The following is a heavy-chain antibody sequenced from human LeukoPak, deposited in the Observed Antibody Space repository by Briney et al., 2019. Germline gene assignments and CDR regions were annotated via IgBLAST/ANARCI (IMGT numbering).Heavy chain of an antibody. CDR2: ISAYNGNT. J-gene: IGHJ6*02. CDR3: ARALARYYGMYV. V-gene: IGHV1-18*01. D-gene: IGHD2-21*01. CDR1: GYTFTSYG. Sequence: SVKVSCKAYGYTFTSYGISWVRQAPGQGLEGMGWISAYNGNTNYAQKLQGRVTMTTDTSTSIAYMELRSLRSDDSAVYYCARALARYYGMYVWGQGTTVTVSS.